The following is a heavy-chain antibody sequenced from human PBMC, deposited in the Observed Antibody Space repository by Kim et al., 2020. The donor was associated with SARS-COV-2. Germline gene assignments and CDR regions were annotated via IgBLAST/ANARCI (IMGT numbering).Heavy chain of an antibody. CDR3: ARGSWENDY. Sequence: GSTNYNPSLKSRVTISVDTSKNQFSLKLSSVTAADTAVYYCARGSWENDYWGQGTLVTVSS. V-gene: IGHV4-59*09. J-gene: IGHJ4*02. CDR2: GST. D-gene: IGHD1-26*01.